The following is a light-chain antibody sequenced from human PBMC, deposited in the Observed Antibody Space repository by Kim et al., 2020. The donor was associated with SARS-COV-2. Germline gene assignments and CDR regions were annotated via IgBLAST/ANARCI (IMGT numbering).Light chain of an antibody. J-gene: IGKJ4*01. V-gene: IGKV3-11*01. Sequence: LSPGERATLSCRASQSVSYYLAWYQQRPGQAPRLLIYDSSNRATGIPSRFSGSGSGTGFTLTISSLEPEDFAVYYCQHRGSWPLTFGGGTKVDIK. CDR1: QSVSYY. CDR3: QHRGSWPLT. CDR2: DSS.